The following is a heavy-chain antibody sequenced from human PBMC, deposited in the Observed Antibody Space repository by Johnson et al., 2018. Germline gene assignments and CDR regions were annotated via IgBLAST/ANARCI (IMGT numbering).Heavy chain of an antibody. D-gene: IGHD2/OR15-2a*01. J-gene: IGHJ4*02. CDR1: GFTFSSFN. CDR2: ISATGTDI. Sequence: VQLVESGGGLVKPGGSLRLSCAASGFTFSSFNMNWIRQAPGKGLEWVSFISATGTDIFYADSVKGRFTISRDNAKSSLYLQMNSLRAEDTAVYYCARGNRGFDYWGQGILVTVSS. V-gene: IGHV3-21*06. CDR3: ARGNRGFDY.